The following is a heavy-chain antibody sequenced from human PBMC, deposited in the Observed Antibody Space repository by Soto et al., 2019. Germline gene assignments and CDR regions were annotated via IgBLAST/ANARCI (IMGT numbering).Heavy chain of an antibody. CDR2: IFPNVGTA. D-gene: IGHD3-16*02. CDR3: SRARYSSRWGTFDS. CDR1: GGSFSTNE. J-gene: IGHJ4*02. V-gene: IGHV1-69*01. Sequence: QVHPEQSGAEVKKPGTSVKVSCKASGGSFSTNEIDWVRQAPGEGLEWMGRIFPNVGTADYAQKFQGRLTITADESTATVFMELSRITSADTAVYFFSRARYSSRWGTFDSWGQGTQVAVSS.